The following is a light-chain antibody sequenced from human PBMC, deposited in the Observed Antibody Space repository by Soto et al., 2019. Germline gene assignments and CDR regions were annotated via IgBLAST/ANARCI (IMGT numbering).Light chain of an antibody. Sequence: QSDLTQPASVSGSPGQSIAISCTGTRSDVGAYNYVSWYQQHPGKAPKLMISEVTNRPSGVSDRFSGSKSGNTASLTISGLQAEDEADYYCSSFTSRFTFVFGTGTKVTVL. CDR3: SSFTSRFTFV. CDR2: EVT. V-gene: IGLV2-14*01. J-gene: IGLJ1*01. CDR1: RSDVGAYNY.